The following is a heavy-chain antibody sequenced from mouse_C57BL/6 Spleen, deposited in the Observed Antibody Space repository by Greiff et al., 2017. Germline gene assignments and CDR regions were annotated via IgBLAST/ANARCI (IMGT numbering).Heavy chain of an antibody. V-gene: IGHV1-69*01. Sequence: QVQLQQPGAELVMPGASVKLSCKASGYTFTCYWMHWVKQRPGQGLEWIGEIDPSDSYTNYNQKFKGKSTLTVDKSSSTAYMQLSSLTSEDSAVYYCARNYGSSFYYAMDYWGQGTSVTVSS. CDR2: IDPSDSYT. CDR1: GYTFTCYW. D-gene: IGHD1-1*01. J-gene: IGHJ4*01. CDR3: ARNYGSSFYYAMDY.